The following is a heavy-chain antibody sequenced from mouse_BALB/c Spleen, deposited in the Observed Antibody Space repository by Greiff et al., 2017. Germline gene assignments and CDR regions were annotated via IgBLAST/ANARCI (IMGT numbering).Heavy chain of an antibody. CDR2: IYPGNGDT. Sequence: QPGAELVKPGASVKMSCKASGYTFTSYNMHWVKQTPGQGLEWIGAIYPGNGDTSYNQKFKGKATLTADKSSSTAYMQLSSLTSEDSAVYYCARSNGVYYCDYWGQGTTLTVSS. V-gene: IGHV1-12*01. CDR1: GYTFTSYN. CDR3: ARSNGVYYCDY. J-gene: IGHJ2*01.